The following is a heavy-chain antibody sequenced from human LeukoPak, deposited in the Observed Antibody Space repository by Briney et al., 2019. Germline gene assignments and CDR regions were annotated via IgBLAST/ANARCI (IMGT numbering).Heavy chain of an antibody. CDR1: GFTFTTSA. J-gene: IGHJ4*02. D-gene: IGHD4-17*01. CDR2: ISGSGSTI. Sequence: GGSLRLSCAASGFTFTTSAMNWVRQAPGKGLEWVSYISGSGSTIYYADSVKGRFTISRDNAKNSLYLQMNSLRAEDTALYYCARGAYGDSYWGQGALVTVSS. CDR3: ARGAYGDSY. V-gene: IGHV3-48*03.